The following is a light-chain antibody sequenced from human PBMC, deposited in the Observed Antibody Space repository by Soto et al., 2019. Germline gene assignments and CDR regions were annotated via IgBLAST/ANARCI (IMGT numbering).Light chain of an antibody. J-gene: IGKJ1*01. CDR1: QSVRSN. V-gene: IGKV3-15*01. CDR2: GAS. Sequence: EIVMTQSPATLSVSPGERATLSCRASQSVRSNLAWYQQKPGQAPRLLIYGASTSATGIPARFSGSGSGTEFTLTISSLQSEDFAVYYCQQYNKWPLWTFGQGTKVEIK. CDR3: QQYNKWPLWT.